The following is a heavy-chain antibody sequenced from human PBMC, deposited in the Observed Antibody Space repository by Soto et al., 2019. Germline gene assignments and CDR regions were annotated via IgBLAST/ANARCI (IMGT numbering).Heavy chain of an antibody. D-gene: IGHD4-17*01. CDR1: GFSFGNYW. CDR2: ISQDGSEK. Sequence: GGSLRLSCAASGFSFGNYWMSWVRQAPGRGLEWVANISQDGSEKSYVDSVRGRFTISRDNAKNSPDLQMNSLRVEDTAVYYCARGLVTKVATPDWYFDLWGRGTLVTVSS. V-gene: IGHV3-7*01. CDR3: ARGLVTKVATPDWYFDL. J-gene: IGHJ2*01.